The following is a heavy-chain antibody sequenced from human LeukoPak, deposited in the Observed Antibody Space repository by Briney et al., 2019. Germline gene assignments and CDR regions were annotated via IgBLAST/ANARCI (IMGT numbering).Heavy chain of an antibody. V-gene: IGHV3-30*03. D-gene: IGHD3-3*02. CDR3: ARIIISTKYYSGLDV. CDR2: ISYDGNSM. Sequence: PGGSLRLSCAGSGFTFSTYVIHWVRQTPGKGLEWAALISYDGNSMYYADSVKGRFTISRDNSKNTVYLQMDSLRPEDTAVYYCARIIISTKYYSGLDVWGQGTTVTVSS. CDR1: GFTFSTYV. J-gene: IGHJ6*02.